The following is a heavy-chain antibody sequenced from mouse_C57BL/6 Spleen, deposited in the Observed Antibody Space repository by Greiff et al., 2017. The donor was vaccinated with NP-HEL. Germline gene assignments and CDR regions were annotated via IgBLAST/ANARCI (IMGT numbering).Heavy chain of an antibody. CDR3: TGATVIEGYFEV. J-gene: IGHJ1*03. D-gene: IGHD1-1*01. Sequence: QVQLQQSGAELVRPGASVTLSCKASGYTFTDYEMHWVKQTPVHGLEWIGAIDPETGGTAYNQKFKGKAILTADKSSSTAYMELRSLTSEDSAVYYGTGATVIEGYFEVWGTGTTVTVSS. CDR1: GYTFTDYE. CDR2: IDPETGGT. V-gene: IGHV1-15*01.